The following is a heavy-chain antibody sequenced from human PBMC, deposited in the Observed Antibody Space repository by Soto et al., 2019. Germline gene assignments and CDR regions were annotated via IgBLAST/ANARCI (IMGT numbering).Heavy chain of an antibody. CDR3: AYLAAAGTGYFDY. V-gene: IGHV4-34*01. CDR2: INHSGST. Sequence: SETLSLTCAVYGGSLSGYYWSWIRQPPGKGLEWIGEINHSGSTKYNPSLKSRVTISVDTSKNQFSLKLSSVTAADTAVYYCAYLAAAGTGYFDYWGQGTLVTVSS. D-gene: IGHD6-13*01. J-gene: IGHJ4*02. CDR1: GGSLSGYY.